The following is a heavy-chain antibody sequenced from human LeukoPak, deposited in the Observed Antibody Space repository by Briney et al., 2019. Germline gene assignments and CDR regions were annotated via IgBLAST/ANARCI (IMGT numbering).Heavy chain of an antibody. Sequence: GGSLRLSCAASGFTFSSYGMHWVRQAPGKGLEWVAVISYDGSNKYYADSVKGRFTISRDNSKNTLYLQMNSLRAEDTAVYYCAKELSSRGQYGYYYYYYGMDVWGQGTTVTVSS. J-gene: IGHJ6*02. CDR1: GFTFSSYG. CDR2: ISYDGSNK. CDR3: AKELSSRGQYGYYYYYYGMDV. D-gene: IGHD3-10*01. V-gene: IGHV3-30*18.